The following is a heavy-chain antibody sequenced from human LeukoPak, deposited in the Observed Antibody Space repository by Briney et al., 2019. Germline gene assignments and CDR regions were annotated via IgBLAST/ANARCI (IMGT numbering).Heavy chain of an antibody. D-gene: IGHD3-22*01. J-gene: IGHJ4*02. V-gene: IGHV3-23*01. Sequence: PGGSLRLSCAASGFTFSSYAMSWVRQAPGKGLEWDSAISGSAGSTYYADSVKGRFTISRDNSKNTLYLQMNSLRAEDTAVYYCTYYDSSGTKAFDYWGQGTLVTVSS. CDR2: ISGSAGST. CDR3: TYYDSSGTKAFDY. CDR1: GFTFSSYA.